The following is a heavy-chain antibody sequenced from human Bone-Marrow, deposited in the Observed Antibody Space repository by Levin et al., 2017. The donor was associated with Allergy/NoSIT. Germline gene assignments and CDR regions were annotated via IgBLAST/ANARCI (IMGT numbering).Heavy chain of an antibody. CDR3: ARGKLLWFGELSRGGPLDV. D-gene: IGHD3-10*01. J-gene: IGHJ6*02. CDR2: IGTAGDT. CDR1: GFTFSSYD. V-gene: IGHV3-13*01. Sequence: PGESLKISCAASGFTFSSYDMHWVRQATGKGLEWVSAIGTAGDTYYPGSVKGRFTISRENAKNSLYLQMNSLRAGDTAVYYCARGKLLWFGELSRGGPLDVWGQGTTVTVSS.